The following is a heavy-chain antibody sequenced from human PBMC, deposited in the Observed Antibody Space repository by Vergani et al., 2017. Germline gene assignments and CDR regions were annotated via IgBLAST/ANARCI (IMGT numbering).Heavy chain of an antibody. V-gene: IGHV3-74*01. CDR1: GFSFSGYW. D-gene: IGHD5-12*01. CDR3: VRARCSGPCFMSNWFDS. Sequence: EVQLVESGGGLIHPEGPLRLSCEGSGFSFSGYWMHWVRQSPEKGLVWVSRIKSDGSITNYADSVKGRFTISRDNAKNTLYLEMNSLRGDDTAIYYCVRARCSGPCFMSNWFDSWGQGTLVTVSS. J-gene: IGHJ5*01. CDR2: IKSDGSIT.